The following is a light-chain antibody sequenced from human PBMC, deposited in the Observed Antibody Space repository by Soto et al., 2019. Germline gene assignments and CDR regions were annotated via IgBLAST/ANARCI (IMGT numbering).Light chain of an antibody. V-gene: IGKV3-20*01. CDR2: DAY. CDR3: QQYGSSPPVT. CDR1: QSFRGL. J-gene: IGKJ4*01. Sequence: EIVMTQSPATLSVSPGERATLSCRASQSFRGLLAWYQQKPGQAPRLLIYDAYNRATGIPPRFSGSGSGTDFTLTTSRLETEDFAVYYCQQYGSSPPVTFGGGTKVDIK.